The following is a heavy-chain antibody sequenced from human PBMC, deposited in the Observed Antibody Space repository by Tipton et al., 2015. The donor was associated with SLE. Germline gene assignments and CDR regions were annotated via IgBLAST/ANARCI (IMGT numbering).Heavy chain of an antibody. J-gene: IGHJ3*02. CDR2: VHYSGST. CDR1: GASFSGAY. V-gene: IGHV4-59*01. CDR3: ARHGYYDNSLFPDAVDI. D-gene: IGHD3-22*01. Sequence: GLVKPSQTLSLTCTVSGASFSGAYWSWLRQPPGQGPEWLGHVHYSGSTNYNPSLKSRVTISLETSKSQFSLKLSSVTSADTAVYYCARHGYYDNSLFPDAVDIWGQGTMVTVSS.